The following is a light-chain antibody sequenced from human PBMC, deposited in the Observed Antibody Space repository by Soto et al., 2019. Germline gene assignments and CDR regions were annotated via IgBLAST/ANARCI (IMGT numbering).Light chain of an antibody. CDR3: CSYAGSSADVV. CDR2: EVT. J-gene: IGLJ2*01. V-gene: IGLV2-23*02. Sequence: QSVLTQPASVSGSPGQSITISCTGTSSDVGTYNLVSWYQQHPGKAPKLMIYEVTKRPSGVSHRFSGSKSGNTASLTISGLQAEDEADYYCCSYAGSSADVVFGGGTKVTVL. CDR1: SSDVGTYNL.